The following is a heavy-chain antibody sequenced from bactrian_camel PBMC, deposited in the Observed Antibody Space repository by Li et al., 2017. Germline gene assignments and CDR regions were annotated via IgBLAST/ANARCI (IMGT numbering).Heavy chain of an antibody. CDR2: IDSDGGT. CDR3: AVDSKDGSCPREIAI. V-gene: IGHV3S53*01. J-gene: IGHJ4*01. Sequence: VQLVESGGGSVQAGGPLRLSCAVSGYTFSSGCMSWYIQIPGKDRQGIAAIDSDGGTTYGDPVKGRFTISQNNAKNTVYLQMNSLKPGDTAVYYCAVDSKDGSCPREIAIWAQGTQVTVS. D-gene: IGHD6*01. CDR1: GYTFSSGC.